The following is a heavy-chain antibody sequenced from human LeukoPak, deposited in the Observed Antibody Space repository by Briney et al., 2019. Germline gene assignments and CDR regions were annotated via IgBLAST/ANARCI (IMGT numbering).Heavy chain of an antibody. D-gene: IGHD6-19*01. V-gene: IGHV4-59*13. CDR3: ARSERYSSGWYFYFDY. CDR2: IYYSGST. Sequence: PSETLSLTCTVSGGSISTYYWSWLRQPPGKGREWIGYIYYSGSTNYIPSLKSPVTISVDTSKNQFSLNLSSVTAADTAVYYCARSERYSSGWYFYFDYWGQGTLVTVSS. J-gene: IGHJ4*02. CDR1: GGSISTYY.